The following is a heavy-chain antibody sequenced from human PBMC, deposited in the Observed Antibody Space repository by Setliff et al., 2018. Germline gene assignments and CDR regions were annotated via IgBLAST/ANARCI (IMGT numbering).Heavy chain of an antibody. Sequence: LSLTCSVSGDSISSGNFYWTWIRQPAGKGLEWIGHIYTTGRTDYNPSLKSRVTISLDTPKNQFSLKLTSVTAADTAVYYCARDRYYGSGSYYNYIDKWGQGSLVTVSS. CDR1: GDSISSGNFY. CDR2: IYTTGRT. J-gene: IGHJ4*02. V-gene: IGHV4-61*09. CDR3: ARDRYYGSGSYYNYIDK. D-gene: IGHD3-10*01.